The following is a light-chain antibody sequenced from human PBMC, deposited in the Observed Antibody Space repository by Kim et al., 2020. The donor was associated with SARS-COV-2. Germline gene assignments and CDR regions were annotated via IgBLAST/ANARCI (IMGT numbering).Light chain of an antibody. CDR1: QSISIY. CDR2: AAS. Sequence: ASVGDRVNITCRASQSISIYLNWYQQKRGRAPKLLIYAASSLQSGVPSRFSGSGSGTDFTHTISSLQPEDFATYYCQQSYSTLWTFGQGTKVDIK. V-gene: IGKV1-39*01. J-gene: IGKJ1*01. CDR3: QQSYSTLWT.